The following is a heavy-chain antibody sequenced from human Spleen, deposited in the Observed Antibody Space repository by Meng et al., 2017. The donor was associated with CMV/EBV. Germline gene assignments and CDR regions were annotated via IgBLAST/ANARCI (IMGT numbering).Heavy chain of an antibody. Sequence: ASVKVSCKASGYTFTGYYMHWVRQAPGQGLEWMGWINPNSGGTNYAQKFQGRVTMTRDTSISTAYMELSRLRSDDTAVYYCARVLFTYSLTGTTLGYWGQGTLVTVS. CDR1: GYTFTGYY. CDR3: ARVLFTYSLTGTTLGY. D-gene: IGHD1-20*01. J-gene: IGHJ4*02. V-gene: IGHV1-2*02. CDR2: INPNSGGT.